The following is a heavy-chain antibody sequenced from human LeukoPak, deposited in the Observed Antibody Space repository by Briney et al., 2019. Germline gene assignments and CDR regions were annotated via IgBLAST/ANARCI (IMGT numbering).Heavy chain of an antibody. Sequence: SETLSLTCAVYGGSFSGFYWTWIRQPPGKGLEWIGQINHSRSTHYNPSLKSRVTISVDTSKNQFSLKLSSVTAADTAVYYCARAIAETTGYYYGMDVWGQGTTVTVSS. CDR3: ARAIAETTGYYYGMDV. V-gene: IGHV4-34*01. J-gene: IGHJ6*02. D-gene: IGHD4-17*01. CDR2: INHSRST. CDR1: GGSFSGFY.